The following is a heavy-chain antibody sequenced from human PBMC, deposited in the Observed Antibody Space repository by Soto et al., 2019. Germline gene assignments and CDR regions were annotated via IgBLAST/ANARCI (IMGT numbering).Heavy chain of an antibody. J-gene: IGHJ6*02. CDR3: ARRGYCTNGVCYYGMDV. Sequence: QVQLQESGPGLVKPSGTLSLTCAVSGGSISSSNWWRWVRQPPGKGLEWIGEIYHSGSTNYNPSLKSRVTISVDKSKNQFSLKLGSVTAADTAVDYCARRGYCTNGVCYYGMDVWGQGTTVTVSS. V-gene: IGHV4-4*02. CDR2: IYHSGST. D-gene: IGHD2-8*01. CDR1: GGSISSSNW.